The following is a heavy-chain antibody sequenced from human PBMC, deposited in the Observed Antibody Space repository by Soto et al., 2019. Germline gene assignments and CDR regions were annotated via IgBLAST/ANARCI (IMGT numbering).Heavy chain of an antibody. CDR1: GGSFSDYY. J-gene: IGHJ4*02. CDR2: VNHGGST. Sequence: QVQLQQWGAGLLKPSETLSLTCPVNGGSFSDYYWTWIRQPPGKGLEWIGEVNHGGSTHYNPSLKSRVSISVDTSKEQFALNLTFVTAADTAVYYCAREWWSGSLIGGSIGGEGTLVTVSS. D-gene: IGHD3-3*01. CDR3: AREWWSGSLIGGSI. V-gene: IGHV4-34*01.